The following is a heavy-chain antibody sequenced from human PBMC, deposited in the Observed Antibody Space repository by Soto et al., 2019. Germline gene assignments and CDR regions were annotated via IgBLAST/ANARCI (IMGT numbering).Heavy chain of an antibody. CDR3: ASLAYCGGDC. D-gene: IGHD2-21*01. J-gene: IGHJ4*02. CDR2: IKQDGSEK. Sequence: EVQLVESGGGLVQPGGSLRLSCAASGFAFSAYWMTWVRQAPGKGLEWVANIKQDGSEKYYVDSVRGRFTVSRDNAKNSLYLQMNRLRAEDTAIYYCASLAYCGGDCWGRGTLVTVSS. V-gene: IGHV3-7*01. CDR1: GFAFSAYW.